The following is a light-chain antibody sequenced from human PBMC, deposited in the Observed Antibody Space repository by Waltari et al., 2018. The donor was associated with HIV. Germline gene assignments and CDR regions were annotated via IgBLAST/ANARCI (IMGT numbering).Light chain of an antibody. CDR1: QAISSGY. Sequence: IMLTQSPATLSLSPGERAILYCRYRQAISSGYLAWYQPTRCPAPRFRIFGASNRATRIPGRFSGSESETVFTVTISSLEPEGFAMYYCQQYGSAPCTLGQGSRLEIK. CDR2: GAS. J-gene: IGKJ2*02. V-gene: IGKV3-20*01. CDR3: QQYGSAPCT.